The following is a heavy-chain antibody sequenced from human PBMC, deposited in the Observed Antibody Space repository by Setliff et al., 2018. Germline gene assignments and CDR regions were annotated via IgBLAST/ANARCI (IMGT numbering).Heavy chain of an antibody. CDR2: MNPGRGSR. CDR3: ARGGHIRYDYYYMDV. Sequence: ASVKVSCKTSGYIFTHYYVHWVRQAPGQGLEWMGVMNPGRGSRNYAQRFQGRVTMTSDTSTSTVYMELSSLRSEDTALYYCARGGHIRYDYYYMDVWGKGTTVTVSS. CDR1: GYIFTHYY. J-gene: IGHJ6*03. V-gene: IGHV1-46*01. D-gene: IGHD5-18*01.